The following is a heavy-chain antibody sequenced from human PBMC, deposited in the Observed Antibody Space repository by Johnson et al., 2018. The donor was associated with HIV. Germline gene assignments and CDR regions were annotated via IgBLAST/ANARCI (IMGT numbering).Heavy chain of an antibody. J-gene: IGHJ3*02. Sequence: QVQLVESGGGLVQPGGSLRLSCAASGFTFSSYGMHWVRQAPGKGLEWVAFIRYDGSNKYYADSVKGRFTISRDNSKNTLYLQMNSLRAEDTAVYYCAKDIRGDPGVGSAFDIWGQGTMVTVSS. CDR1: GFTFSSYG. D-gene: IGHD3-10*01. CDR2: IRYDGSNK. CDR3: AKDIRGDPGVGSAFDI. V-gene: IGHV3-30*02.